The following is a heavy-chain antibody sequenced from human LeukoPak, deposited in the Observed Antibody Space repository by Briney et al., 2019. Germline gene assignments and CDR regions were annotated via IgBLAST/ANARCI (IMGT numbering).Heavy chain of an antibody. Sequence: SETLSLTCTVSGGSISSSSYYWGWIRQSPGKGLEWIGTMSNSGSTYYNPSLKSRVTISGDTAKNQFSLKLSSVTAADTAVYYCARRSQAAAGRGIDYWGQEPWSPSPQ. CDR2: MSNSGST. CDR1: GGSISSSSYY. D-gene: IGHD6-13*01. V-gene: IGHV4-39*01. J-gene: IGHJ4*01. CDR3: ARRSQAAAGRGIDY.